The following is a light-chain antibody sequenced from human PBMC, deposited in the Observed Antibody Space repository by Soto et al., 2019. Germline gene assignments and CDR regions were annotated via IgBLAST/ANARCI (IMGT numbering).Light chain of an antibody. CDR1: QTIYSN. CDR3: QQYQNLWT. V-gene: IGKV3-15*01. J-gene: IGKJ1*01. CDR2: RAS. Sequence: IGMTQSPATLSVSPGERATLSCRASQTIYSNVAWYQQRPGQPPRLLIYRASSWATGIPARFSGSGSGTEFTLTINSLQSEDFAVYYCQQYQNLWTFGQGTKVDIK.